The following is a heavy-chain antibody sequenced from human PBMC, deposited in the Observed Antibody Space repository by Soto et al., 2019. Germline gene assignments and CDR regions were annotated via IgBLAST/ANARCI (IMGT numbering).Heavy chain of an antibody. D-gene: IGHD4-17*01. Sequence: PSETLSLTCTVSGGSISSSSYYWGWIRQPPGKGLEWIGSIYYSGSTYYNPSLKSRVTISVDTSKNQFSLKLSSVTAADTAVYYCATHDEFPVTKIFDYWGQGTLVTASS. CDR2: IYYSGST. CDR3: ATHDEFPVTKIFDY. V-gene: IGHV4-39*01. J-gene: IGHJ4*02. CDR1: GGSISSSSYY.